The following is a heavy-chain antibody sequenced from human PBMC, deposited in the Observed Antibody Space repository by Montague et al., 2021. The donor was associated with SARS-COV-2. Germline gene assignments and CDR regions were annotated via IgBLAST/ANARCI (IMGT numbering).Heavy chain of an antibody. D-gene: IGHD3-22*01. V-gene: IGHV3-48*03. CDR3: ARDYYDSNGFLWAFDY. J-gene: IGHJ4*02. Sequence: SLRLSCAASGFTFSSYEMNWVRQAPGKGLEWVSYISSSANLIYHADSVKGRFTISRDNAKNSLYLQMNRLRAEDTAIYYCARDYYDSNGFLWAFDYWGQGTLVTVSS. CDR1: GFTFSSYE. CDR2: ISSSANLI.